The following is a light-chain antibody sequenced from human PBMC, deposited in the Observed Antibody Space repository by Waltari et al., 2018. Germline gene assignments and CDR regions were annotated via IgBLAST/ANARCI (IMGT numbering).Light chain of an antibody. CDR2: YDT. CDR3: LVWDSSRHHVI. V-gene: IGLV3-21*04. J-gene: IGLJ2*01. CDR1: DIGERR. Sequence: SYMLTQLPSVSVAPGQTARITCGVDDIGERRVHWCQQRPGQAPVSVIYYDTDRPSGIPDRFSGSHSGDTATLIISRVEAGDEADYYCLVWDSSRHHVIFGGGTRLTVL.